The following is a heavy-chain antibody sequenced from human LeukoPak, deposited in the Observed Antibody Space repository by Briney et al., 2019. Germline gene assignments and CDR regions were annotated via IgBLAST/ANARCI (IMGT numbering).Heavy chain of an antibody. D-gene: IGHD3-3*01. V-gene: IGHV5-51*01. CDR3: ASSIRYYDFWSGYYTSYYFDY. Sequence: GESLKISCKGSGYSFTSYWIGWVRQMPGKGLEWMGIIYPGDSDTRYSPSFQGQVTISADKSISTAYLQWSSLKDSDTAMYYCASSIRYYDFWSGYYTSYYFDYWGQGTLVTVSS. CDR1: GYSFTSYW. J-gene: IGHJ4*02. CDR2: IYPGDSDT.